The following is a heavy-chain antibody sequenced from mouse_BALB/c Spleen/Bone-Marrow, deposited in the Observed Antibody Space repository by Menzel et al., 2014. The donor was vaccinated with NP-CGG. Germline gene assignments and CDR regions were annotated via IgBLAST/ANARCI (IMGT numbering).Heavy chain of an antibody. Sequence: EVQVVESGGGLVQPKGSLKLSCAASGFTFNTYAMNWVRQAPGKGLEWVARIRSKSNNYATYYADSVKDRFTISRDDSQSMLYLQMNNLKTEDTAMYYCVRPHYYGSSYRYAMEYWGQGTSVTVSS. CDR3: VRPHYYGSSYRYAMEY. CDR2: IRSKSNNYAT. D-gene: IGHD1-1*01. CDR1: GFTFNTYA. J-gene: IGHJ4*01. V-gene: IGHV10-1*02.